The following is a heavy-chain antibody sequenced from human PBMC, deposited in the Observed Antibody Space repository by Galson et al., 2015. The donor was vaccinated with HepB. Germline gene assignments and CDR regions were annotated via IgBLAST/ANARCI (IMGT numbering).Heavy chain of an antibody. D-gene: IGHD2-8*01. V-gene: IGHV4-61*02. CDR1: GGSISSGSYY. Sequence: TLSLTCTVSGGSISSGSYYWSWIRQPAGKGLEWIGRIYTSGSTNYNPSLKSRVTMSVDTSKNQFSLKLSSVTAADTAVYYCARGGCTNGVCYLGVWGKGTTVTVSS. CDR3: ARGGCTNGVCYLGV. CDR2: IYTSGST. J-gene: IGHJ6*04.